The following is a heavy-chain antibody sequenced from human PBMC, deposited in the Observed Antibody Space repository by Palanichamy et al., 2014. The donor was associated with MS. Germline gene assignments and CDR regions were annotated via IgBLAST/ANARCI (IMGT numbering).Heavy chain of an antibody. CDR1: GGSISSSSYY. Sequence: QLQLQESGPGLVKPSETLSLTCTVSGGSISSSSYYWGWIRQPPGKGLEWIGSIYYSGSTYYNPSLKSRVTISVDTSKNQFSLKLRSVTAADTAVYYCAGHVWVGEIDAFDIWGQGTMVTVSS. J-gene: IGHJ3*02. D-gene: IGHD3-10*01. V-gene: IGHV4-39*01. CDR2: IYYSGST. CDR3: AGHVWVGEIDAFDI.